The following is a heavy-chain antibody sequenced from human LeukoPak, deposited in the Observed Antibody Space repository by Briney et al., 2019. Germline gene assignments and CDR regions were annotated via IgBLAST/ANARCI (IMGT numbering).Heavy chain of an antibody. CDR3: AGGSGITGGGIDY. CDR2: MYYSGST. Sequence: SETLSLTCTVSGGSISGYYWSWIRQPPGKELEWIGYMYYSGSTNYNPSLKSRVTISVDTSKNQFSLKLSSVTAADTAVYYCAGGSGITGGGIDYWGQGTLVTVSS. D-gene: IGHD1-26*01. J-gene: IGHJ4*02. CDR1: GGSISGYY. V-gene: IGHV4-59*01.